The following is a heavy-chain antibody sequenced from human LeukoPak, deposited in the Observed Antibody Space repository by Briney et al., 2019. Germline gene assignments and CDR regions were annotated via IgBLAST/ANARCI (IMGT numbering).Heavy chain of an antibody. CDR1: GYTFTGYY. CDR2: INPNSGGT. J-gene: IGHJ4*02. D-gene: IGHD3-16*01. V-gene: IGHV1-2*02. CDR3: ARDFWGSDLETHFDY. Sequence: GASVKVSCKASGYTFTGYYMHWVRQAPGQGLEWMGWINPNSGGTNYAQKFQGRVTMTRDTSISTAYMELSRLRSDDTAVHYCARDFWGSDLETHFDYWGQGTLVTVSS.